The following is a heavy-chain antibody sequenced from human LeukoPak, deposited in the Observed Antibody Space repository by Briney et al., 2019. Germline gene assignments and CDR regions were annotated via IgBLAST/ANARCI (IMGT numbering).Heavy chain of an antibody. CDR1: GFTFISYA. CDR3: ARDPTFGGVIVKNFDY. V-gene: IGHV3-23*01. J-gene: IGHJ4*02. Sequence: PGGSLRLSCAASGFTFISYAMSWVRQAPGKGREWVSAVSGSGGTTYYADSVKGRFTISRGNSKNTLYLQMNSLRADDTAVYYCARDPTFGGVIVKNFDYWGQGTLVTVSS. D-gene: IGHD3-16*02. CDR2: VSGSGGTT.